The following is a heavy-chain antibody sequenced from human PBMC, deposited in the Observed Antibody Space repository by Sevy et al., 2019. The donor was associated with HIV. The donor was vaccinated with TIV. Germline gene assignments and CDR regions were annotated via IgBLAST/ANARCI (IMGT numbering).Heavy chain of an antibody. V-gene: IGHV3-64D*06. CDR2: ISSNGGST. Sequence: GGSLRLSCSASGFTFSSYAMHWVRQAPGKGLEYVSAISSNGGSTYYADSVKGRFTISRDNSKNTLYLQMSSLRAEDTAVYGCVKEPPNIITMVQGVYFDYWGQGTMVTVSS. CDR3: VKEPPNIITMVQGVYFDY. J-gene: IGHJ4*02. D-gene: IGHD3-10*01. CDR1: GFTFSSYA.